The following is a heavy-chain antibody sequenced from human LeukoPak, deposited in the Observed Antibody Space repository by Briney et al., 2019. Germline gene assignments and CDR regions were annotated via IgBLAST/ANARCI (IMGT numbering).Heavy chain of an antibody. CDR1: GYTFTSHY. V-gene: IGHV1-46*01. J-gene: IGHJ6*03. CDR3: ARDAAAAGLYYYYYYMDV. D-gene: IGHD6-13*01. Sequence: ASVKVSCKASGYTFTSHYMHWVRQAPGQGLEWMGIINPNGGSTNYAQKFQGRVTVTRDMSTSTVYMELSSLRSEDTAVYYCARDAAAAGLYYYYYYMDVWGKGTTVTVSS. CDR2: INPNGGST.